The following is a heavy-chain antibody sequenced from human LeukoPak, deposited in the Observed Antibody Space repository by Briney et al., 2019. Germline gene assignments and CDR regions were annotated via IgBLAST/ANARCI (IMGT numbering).Heavy chain of an antibody. D-gene: IGHD3-22*01. J-gene: IGHJ4*02. Sequence: SSQTLSLTCAVSGGSISSGGYSWSWIRQPPGKGLEWIGYIYHSGSTYYNPSLKSRVTISVDRSKNQFSLKLSSVTAADTAVYYCARVGYDSSGYYVDYWGQGTLVTVSS. CDR3: ARVGYDSSGYYVDY. CDR2: IYHSGST. CDR1: GGSISSGGYS. V-gene: IGHV4-30-2*01.